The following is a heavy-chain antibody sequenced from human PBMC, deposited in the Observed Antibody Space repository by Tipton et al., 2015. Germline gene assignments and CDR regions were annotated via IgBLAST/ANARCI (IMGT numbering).Heavy chain of an antibody. CDR2: ISTYNGNT. CDR3: ARDQAYRSGCIDD. V-gene: IGHV1-18*01. J-gene: IGHJ4*02. Sequence: QSGAEVKKPGASVKVSCKASGYTFSSYGINWVRQAPGQGLEWMGWISTYNGNTDYAQKFQDRVTMTTDTSTSTAYMELTSLRSDDTAVYYCARDQAYRSGCIDDWGQGTLVTVSS. CDR1: GYTFSSYG. D-gene: IGHD6-19*01.